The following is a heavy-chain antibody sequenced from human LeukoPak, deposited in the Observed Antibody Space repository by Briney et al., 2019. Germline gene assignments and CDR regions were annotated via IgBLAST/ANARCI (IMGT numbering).Heavy chain of an antibody. V-gene: IGHV1-69*13. D-gene: IGHD3-10*01. CDR3: ARPDCYGSGSYHYYYYMDV. Sequence: GASVKVSCKASGGTFSSYAISWVREAPGQGLEWMGGIIPVFGTANYAQKFQGRVTITADESTSTAYMELSSLRSEDTAVYYSARPDCYGSGSYHYYYYMDVWGKETTVTVSS. CDR2: IIPVFGTA. J-gene: IGHJ6*03. CDR1: GGTFSSYA.